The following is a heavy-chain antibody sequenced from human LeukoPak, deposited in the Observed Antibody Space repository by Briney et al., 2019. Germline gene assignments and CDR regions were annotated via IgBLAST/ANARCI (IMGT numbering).Heavy chain of an antibody. CDR3: ARVQRGTAVALDY. CDR1: GFTFTTYG. Sequence: PGGSLRLSCSASGFTFTTYGMNWVRPAPGKGLEWVSGIGGSGTRTYYADSVKGRFTISRDNSKNTLYLQMNSLRDEDTAVYYCARVQRGTAVALDYWGQGTLATVSS. D-gene: IGHD6-19*01. J-gene: IGHJ4*02. V-gene: IGHV3-23*01. CDR2: IGGSGTRT.